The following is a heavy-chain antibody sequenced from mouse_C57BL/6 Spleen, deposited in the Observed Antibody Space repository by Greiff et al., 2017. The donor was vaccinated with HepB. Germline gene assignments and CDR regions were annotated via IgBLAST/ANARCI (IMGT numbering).Heavy chain of an antibody. CDR1: GYTFTTYP. J-gene: IGHJ1*03. CDR3: ARRHYYGSSYWYFDV. CDR2: FHPYNDDT. V-gene: IGHV1-47*01. D-gene: IGHD1-1*01. Sequence: QVHVKQSGAELVKPGASVKMSCKASGYTFTTYPIEWMKQNHGKSLEWIGNFHPYNDDTKYNEKFKGKATLTVEKSSSTVYLELSRLTSDDSAVYYCARRHYYGSSYWYFDVWGTGTTVTVSS.